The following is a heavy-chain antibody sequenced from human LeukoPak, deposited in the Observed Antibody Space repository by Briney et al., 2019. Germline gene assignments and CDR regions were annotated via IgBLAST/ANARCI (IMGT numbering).Heavy chain of an antibody. Sequence: ASVKVSCKASGYTFTNYHLHWVRQAPGQGLEWMGIINPSGGSTSYAQKFQDRVTMTRDTSTSTVYMELNSLRSEDTAVYYCARASARYDYVWGSYRTSFDYWGQGTLVTVSS. CDR2: INPSGGST. D-gene: IGHD3-16*02. CDR1: GYTFTNYH. CDR3: ARASARYDYVWGSYRTSFDY. J-gene: IGHJ4*02. V-gene: IGHV1-46*01.